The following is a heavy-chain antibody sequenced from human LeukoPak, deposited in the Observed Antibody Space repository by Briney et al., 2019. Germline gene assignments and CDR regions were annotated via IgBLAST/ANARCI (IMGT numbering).Heavy chain of an antibody. D-gene: IGHD3-22*01. J-gene: IGHJ3*02. CDR2: ISWNSGSI. CDR3: AKVNYDSNAFDI. V-gene: IGHV3-9*01. Sequence: PGGSLRLSCAASGFTFDDYAMHWVRQAPGKGLEWVSGISWNSGSIGYAGSVKGRFTISRDNAKNSLYLQMNSLRAEDTALYYCAKVNYDSNAFDIWGQGTMVTVSS. CDR1: GFTFDDYA.